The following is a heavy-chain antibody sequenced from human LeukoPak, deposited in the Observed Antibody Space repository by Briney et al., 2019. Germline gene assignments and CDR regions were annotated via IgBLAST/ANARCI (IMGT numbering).Heavy chain of an antibody. V-gene: IGHV1-2*02. Sequence: ASVKVSCKASGYTFTGYYMHWVRQAPGQGLEWMGWINPNSGGTNYAQKFQGRVTMTRDTSISTAYMELSRLRSDDTAVYYCARLMPSITRGAYNWFDPWGQRTLVTVSS. CDR3: ARLMPSITRGAYNWFDP. CDR1: GYTFTGYY. D-gene: IGHD3-10*01. J-gene: IGHJ5*02. CDR2: INPNSGGT.